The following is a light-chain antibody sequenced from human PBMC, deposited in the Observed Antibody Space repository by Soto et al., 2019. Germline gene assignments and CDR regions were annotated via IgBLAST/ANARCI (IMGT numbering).Light chain of an antibody. CDR1: SNDVGHSSF. V-gene: IGLV2-8*01. CDR3: NAQADNGNHG. J-gene: IGLJ1*01. Sequence: QSALTQPPSASGSPGQSVTISCTGNSNDVGHSSFISWYQQHPGKGPKLIIYEVSKRPSGVPDRFSGSKSGNTASLSVAGLQDEDEADYYCNAQADNGNHGFGTGTKVTVL. CDR2: EVS.